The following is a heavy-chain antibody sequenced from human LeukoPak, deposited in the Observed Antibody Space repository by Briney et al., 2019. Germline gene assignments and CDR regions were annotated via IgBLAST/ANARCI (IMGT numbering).Heavy chain of an antibody. V-gene: IGHV4-59*01. CDR2: IYFSGST. Sequence: SETLSLTCTVSGGSIGIYYWSWLRHPPGGGREWNGYIYFSGSTEYKPSLKSLVTISVDTTKNQLSLKLMSVTAADTAVYYCARDSRFSSVASCYLDVFDIWGQGTMVTVSS. D-gene: IGHD2-21*01. CDR3: ARDSRFSSVASCYLDVFDI. J-gene: IGHJ3*02. CDR1: GGSIGIYY.